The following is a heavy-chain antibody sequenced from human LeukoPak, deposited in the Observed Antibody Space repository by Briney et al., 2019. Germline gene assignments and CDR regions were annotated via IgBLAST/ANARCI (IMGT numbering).Heavy chain of an antibody. V-gene: IGHV3-30*02. Sequence: SGGSLRLSCAASGLTFSNFPMHWVRQPPGKGLEWVALIQDDGATTNYADSVRGRFTISRDNSKSTVYLQMSSLKPDDTAVYYCATQSITLVVVISPFDYWGQGTLVTVSS. CDR3: ATQSITLVVVISPFDY. CDR2: IQDDGATT. D-gene: IGHD3-22*01. CDR1: GLTFSNFP. J-gene: IGHJ4*02.